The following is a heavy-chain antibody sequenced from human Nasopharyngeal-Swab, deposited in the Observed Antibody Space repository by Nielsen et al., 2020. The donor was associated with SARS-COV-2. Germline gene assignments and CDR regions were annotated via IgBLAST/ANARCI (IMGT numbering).Heavy chain of an antibody. Sequence: ASVKVSCKASGYTFTSYDFNWVRQATGQGLEWMGWMNPRSGNTGYAQKFQGRVTMTRNTSISTVYMELSSPRSEDTAVYYCARGRNGYNYVNDYWGQGTLVTVSS. J-gene: IGHJ4*02. CDR2: MNPRSGNT. CDR3: ARGRNGYNYVNDY. D-gene: IGHD5-24*01. V-gene: IGHV1-8*01. CDR1: GYTFTSYD.